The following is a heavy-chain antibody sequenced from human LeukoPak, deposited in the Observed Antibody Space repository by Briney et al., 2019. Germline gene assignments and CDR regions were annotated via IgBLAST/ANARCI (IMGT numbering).Heavy chain of an antibody. D-gene: IGHD3-10*01. V-gene: IGHV4-34*01. CDR1: GGSFSGYY. CDR2: IHHSGST. CDR3: AREMRIGRITMVRGVIRSSNWFDP. J-gene: IGHJ5*02. Sequence: SETLSLTCAVYGGSFSGYYWSWIRQPPGKGLEWIGEIHHSGSTNYNPSLKSRVTISVDTSKNQFSLKLSSVTAADTAVYYCAREMRIGRITMVRGVIRSSNWFDPWGQGTLVTVSS.